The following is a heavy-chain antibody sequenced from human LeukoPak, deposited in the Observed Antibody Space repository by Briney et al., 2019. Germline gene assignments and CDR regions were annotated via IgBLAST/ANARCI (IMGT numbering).Heavy chain of an antibody. Sequence: SETLSLTCTVSGGSISSYYWSWIRQPPGKGLEWIGYIYYSGSTNYNPSLKSRVTISVDTSKNQFSLNLSSVTAADTAVYYCARQVGATFLDYWGQGTLVTVSS. V-gene: IGHV4-59*08. CDR3: ARQVGATFLDY. J-gene: IGHJ4*02. D-gene: IGHD1-26*01. CDR2: IYYSGST. CDR1: GGSISSYY.